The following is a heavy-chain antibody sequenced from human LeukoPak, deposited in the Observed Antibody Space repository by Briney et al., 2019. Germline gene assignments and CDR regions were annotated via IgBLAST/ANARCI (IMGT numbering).Heavy chain of an antibody. CDR1: CGPISSSSYY. CDR2: IYYSGST. V-gene: IGHV4-39*01. D-gene: IGHD6-19*01. Sequence: PSETLSLTCTVSCGPISSSSYYWGWIRQPPGKGPEWVGSIYYSGSTYYNPSLKSRVTISVDTSKNQFSLKLSSVTAADTVVYYCARHSSGWYGAFGYWGQGTLVTVSS. CDR3: ARHSSGWYGAFGY. J-gene: IGHJ4*02.